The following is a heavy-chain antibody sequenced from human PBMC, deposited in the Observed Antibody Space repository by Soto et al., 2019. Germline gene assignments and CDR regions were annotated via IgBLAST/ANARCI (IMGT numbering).Heavy chain of an antibody. D-gene: IGHD1-26*01. V-gene: IGHV4-59*08. CDR3: ARGRWFDP. CDR1: GGSITNSY. CDR2: IYYSGST. Sequence: QVQLQESGPGLVKPSETLSLTCTVSGGSITNSYLSWIRQPPGKGLEWIGYIYYSGSTNYNPSLKGRVTISEDTSQNQSSLKLTSVPAADTAVYYCARGRWFDPWGQGTLVTVSS. J-gene: IGHJ5*02.